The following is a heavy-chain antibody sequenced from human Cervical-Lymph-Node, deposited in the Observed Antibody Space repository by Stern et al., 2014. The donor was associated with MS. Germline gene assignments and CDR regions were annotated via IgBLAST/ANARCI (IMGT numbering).Heavy chain of an antibody. CDR1: GYTFRKYY. Sequence: VQLVESGAEVKKPGASVKVSCKASGYTFRKYYMHWVRQAPGQGLEWVGIINPSRNTTSHAQKFQDRVTISKDTSTSTVYMELSSLRSEDTAVYYCARDSSGTYSALGYWGQGTLVTVAS. CDR3: ARDSSGTYSALGY. D-gene: IGHD1-26*01. CDR2: INPSRNTT. J-gene: IGHJ4*02. V-gene: IGHV1-46*03.